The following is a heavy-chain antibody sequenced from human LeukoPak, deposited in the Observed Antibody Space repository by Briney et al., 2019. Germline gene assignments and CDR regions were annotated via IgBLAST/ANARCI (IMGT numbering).Heavy chain of an antibody. Sequence: GGTLRLSCAASGFTFSDYNMGWMRQAPGKGLEWVSCTWNSDKNISYADSVKGRFTISRDNAKYSVYLQMNSLRAEDTAVYYCARRIAGDGSHAFDIWGQGTMVSVSS. CDR2: TWNSDKNI. V-gene: IGHV3-11*01. CDR1: GFTFSDYN. D-gene: IGHD6-19*01. CDR3: ARRIAGDGSHAFDI. J-gene: IGHJ3*02.